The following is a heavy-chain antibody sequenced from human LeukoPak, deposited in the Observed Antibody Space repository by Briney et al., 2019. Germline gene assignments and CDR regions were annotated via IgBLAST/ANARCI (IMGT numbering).Heavy chain of an antibody. CDR2: ISYDGSNK. V-gene: IGHV3-30*04. CDR3: AKEAIRWLQGGPYFDY. CDR1: GFTFSSYA. D-gene: IGHD5-24*01. Sequence: PGRSLRLSCAASGFTFSSYAMHWVRQAPGKGLEWVAVISYDGSNKYYADSVKGRFTISRDNSKNTLYLQMNSLRAEDTAVYYCAKEAIRWLQGGPYFDYWGQGTLVTVSS. J-gene: IGHJ4*02.